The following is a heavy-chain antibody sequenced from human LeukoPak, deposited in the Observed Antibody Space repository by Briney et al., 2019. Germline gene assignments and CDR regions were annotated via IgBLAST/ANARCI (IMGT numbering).Heavy chain of an antibody. CDR1: GFTFSSYA. Sequence: GRSLRLSCAASGFTFSSYAMHWVRQAPGKGLEWVAVISYAGNDKYSADSVKGRFTISRDNSKNTLYLQMNSLRAEDTAVYYCAKHGGYSYGPGGQGTLVTVSS. V-gene: IGHV3-30-3*01. J-gene: IGHJ4*02. CDR2: ISYAGNDK. D-gene: IGHD5-18*01. CDR3: AKHGGYSYGP.